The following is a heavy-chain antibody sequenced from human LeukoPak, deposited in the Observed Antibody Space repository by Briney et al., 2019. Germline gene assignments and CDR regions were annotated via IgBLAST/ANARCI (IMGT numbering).Heavy chain of an antibody. Sequence: SETLSLTCTVSGGSISSGGYYWSWIRQHPGKGLEWIGYIYYSGSTYYNPSLKSRVTISVDTSKNQFSLKLSSVTAADTAVYYCARGREAATLGWFDPWGLGTLVTVSS. CDR2: IYYSGST. J-gene: IGHJ5*02. V-gene: IGHV4-31*03. CDR3: ARGREAATLGWFDP. D-gene: IGHD2-15*01. CDR1: GGSISSGGYY.